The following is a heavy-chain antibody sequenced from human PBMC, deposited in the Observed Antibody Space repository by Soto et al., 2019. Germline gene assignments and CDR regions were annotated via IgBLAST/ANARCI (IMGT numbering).Heavy chain of an antibody. CDR1: GFTFSSYS. V-gene: IGHV3-21*01. CDR2: ISSSSSYI. Sequence: GESLKISCAASGFTFSSYSMNWVRQAPGKGLEWVSSISSSSSYIYYADSVKGRFTISRDNAKNSLYLQMNSLRAEDTAVYYCARDRYSSSSGLIDYWGQGTLVTVSS. D-gene: IGHD6-6*01. CDR3: ARDRYSSSSGLIDY. J-gene: IGHJ4*02.